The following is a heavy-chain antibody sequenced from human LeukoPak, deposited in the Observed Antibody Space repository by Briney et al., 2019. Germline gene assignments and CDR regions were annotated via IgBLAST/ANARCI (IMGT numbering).Heavy chain of an antibody. CDR1: GGSFSGYY. V-gene: IGHV4-34*01. Sequence: SETLSLTCAVYGGSFSGYYWSWIRQPPGKGLEWIGEINHSGSTNYNPSLKSRVTISVDTSKNQFSLKLSSVTAADTAVYYCAXXXVXVVPAAILGRYYYYGMDVWGQGTTVTVSS. CDR3: AXXXVXVVPAAILGRYYYYGMDV. D-gene: IGHD2-2*02. J-gene: IGHJ6*02. CDR2: INHSGST.